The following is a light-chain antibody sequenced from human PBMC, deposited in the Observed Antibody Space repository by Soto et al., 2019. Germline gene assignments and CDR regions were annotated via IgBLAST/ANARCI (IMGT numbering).Light chain of an antibody. CDR1: TGAVTSAHY. V-gene: IGLV7-46*01. CDR3: LLSYSGARV. J-gene: IGLJ3*02. Sequence: QTVVTQEPSPTVSPGGTVTLTCGSSTGAVTSAHYPCWFQQKPGQAPRTLIFDTTNRHSWTPARFSGSLLGGKAALTLSGAQPEDEAEYYCLLSYSGARVFGGGTKVTVL. CDR2: DTT.